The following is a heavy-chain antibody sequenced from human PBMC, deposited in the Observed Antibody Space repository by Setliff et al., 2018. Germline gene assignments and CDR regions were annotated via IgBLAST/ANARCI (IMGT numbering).Heavy chain of an antibody. Sequence: SETLSLTCAVSGHSIDSDSYWGWIRQSPGKGLEWIGSLYRTANTYYNPAVRSRVTISPDTSKNQFSLKLTSVTAAGTAVYYCARQSGSGSSPYFDFWGQGTLVTVSS. CDR2: LYRTANT. CDR1: GHSIDSDSY. D-gene: IGHD3-10*01. V-gene: IGHV4-38-2*01. CDR3: ARQSGSGSSPYFDF. J-gene: IGHJ4*02.